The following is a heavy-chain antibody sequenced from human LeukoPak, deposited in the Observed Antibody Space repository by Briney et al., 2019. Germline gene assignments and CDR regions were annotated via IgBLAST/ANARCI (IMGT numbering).Heavy chain of an antibody. D-gene: IGHD5-18*01. J-gene: IGHJ5*02. CDR3: ATRWVIQLLSRGWFDP. CDR2: IIPIFGTA. V-gene: IGHV1-69*06. Sequence: GTSVKVSCKASGGTFSSYAISWVRQAPGHGLEWMGGIIPIFGTAQSAQKFQGRVTITAQKSPRTAYTELSGLRSENTAPYYSATRWVIQLLSRGWFDPWGQGPLVTVS. CDR1: GGTFSSYA.